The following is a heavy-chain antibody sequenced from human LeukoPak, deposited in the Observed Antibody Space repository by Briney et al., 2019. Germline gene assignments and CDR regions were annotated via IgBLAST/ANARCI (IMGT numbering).Heavy chain of an antibody. D-gene: IGHD3-9*01. CDR2: IKPDGSEK. Sequence: GGSPRLSCAVSGFTFSSNWMSWVRQAPGKGLEWVANIKPDGSEKYNADSVKGRFTISRDNTENSLYLQMNSLRAEDTAVYYCVRDLSYFDYWGQGTLVIVSS. V-gene: IGHV3-7*01. CDR1: GFTFSSNW. J-gene: IGHJ4*02. CDR3: VRDLSYFDY.